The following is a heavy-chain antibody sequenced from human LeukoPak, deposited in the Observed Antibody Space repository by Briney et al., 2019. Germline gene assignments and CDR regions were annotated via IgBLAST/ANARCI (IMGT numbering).Heavy chain of an antibody. Sequence: PGGSLRLSCAASGFTFSNYGMHWVRQAPGKGLEWVAIISYDGSNQYYTDSVKGRFTISRDNSKNTLYLQINSLRAEDTAVYYCARGYSSSWYDAFDIWGQGTMVTVSS. D-gene: IGHD6-13*01. CDR1: GFTFSNYG. CDR3: ARGYSSSWYDAFDI. CDR2: ISYDGSNQ. J-gene: IGHJ3*02. V-gene: IGHV3-30*03.